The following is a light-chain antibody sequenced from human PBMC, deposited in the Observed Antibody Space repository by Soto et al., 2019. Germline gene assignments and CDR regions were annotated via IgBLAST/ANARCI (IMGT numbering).Light chain of an antibody. V-gene: IGKV3-20*01. Sequence: EIVLTQSPGTLSLSPGERATLSFRASQSVRSSHLAWYQQKPGQAPMLLIYGASSRATGIPYRFSGSGSGTDFTLTISRLEPEDFASYHCQQYSTSPLTFGGGTKVDIK. CDR2: GAS. J-gene: IGKJ4*01. CDR1: QSVRSSH. CDR3: QQYSTSPLT.